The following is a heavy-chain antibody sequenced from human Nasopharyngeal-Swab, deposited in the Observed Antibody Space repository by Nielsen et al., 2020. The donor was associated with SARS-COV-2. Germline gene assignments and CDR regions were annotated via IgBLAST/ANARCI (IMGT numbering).Heavy chain of an antibody. CDR1: GFTFDDYA. J-gene: IGHJ4*02. CDR3: AKEMVGAAG. Sequence: GGSLRLSCAASGFTFDDYAMHWVRQAPGKGLEWVSGISWNSGSIGYADSVKGRFTISRDNVKNSLYLQMNSLRAEDTALYYCAKEMVGAAGWGQGTLVTVSS. V-gene: IGHV3-9*01. CDR2: ISWNSGSI. D-gene: IGHD6-13*01.